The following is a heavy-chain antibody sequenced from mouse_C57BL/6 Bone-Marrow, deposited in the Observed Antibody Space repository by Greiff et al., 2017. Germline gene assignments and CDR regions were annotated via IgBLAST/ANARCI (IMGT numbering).Heavy chain of an antibody. CDR1: GFSLTSYG. V-gene: IGHV2-2*01. D-gene: IGHD3-3*01. CDR3: ARNVSTTRADLYFGV. J-gene: IGHJ1*03. CDR2: IWSGGGT. Sequence: QVQLQQSGPGLVQPSQSLSITCTVSGFSLTSYGVHWVRQSPGKGLEWLGVIWSGGGTDYNAAFISRLSISKDNAKSQVFLKMNSLQADDTAIYYCARNVSTTRADLYFGVWGTGTTVTFSS.